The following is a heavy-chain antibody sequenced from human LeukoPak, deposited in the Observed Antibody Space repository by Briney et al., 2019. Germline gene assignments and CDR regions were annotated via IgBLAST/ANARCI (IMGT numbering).Heavy chain of an antibody. CDR1: GLTFNSYW. J-gene: IGHJ4*02. CDR2: INGDASNT. Sequence: GGSLRLSCAASGLTFNSYWMHWVRQVAGKGLVWVARINGDASNTTYADSVKGRFTISRENAKNSLYLQMNSLRAGDTAVYYCARVAAAGKGFDHWGQGTLVTVSS. V-gene: IGHV3-74*03. D-gene: IGHD6-13*01. CDR3: ARVAAAGKGFDH.